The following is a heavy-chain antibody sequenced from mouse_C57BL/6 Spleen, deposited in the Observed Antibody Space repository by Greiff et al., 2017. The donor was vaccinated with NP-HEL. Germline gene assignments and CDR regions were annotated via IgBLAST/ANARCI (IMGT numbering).Heavy chain of an antibody. J-gene: IGHJ2*01. CDR1: GYTFTSYG. CDR3: ARSGGRYFDY. Sequence: QVQLKQSGAELARPGASVKLSCKASGYTFTSYGISWVKQRTGQGLEWIGEIYPRSGNTYYNEKFKGKATLTADTSSSTAYMELRSLTSEDSAVYFCARSGGRYFDYWGQGTTLTVSS. D-gene: IGHD1-1*02. V-gene: IGHV1-81*01. CDR2: IYPRSGNT.